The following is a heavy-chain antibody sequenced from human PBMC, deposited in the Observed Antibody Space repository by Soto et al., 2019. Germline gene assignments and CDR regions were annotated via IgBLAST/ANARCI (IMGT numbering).Heavy chain of an antibody. CDR1: GGTFSSYA. J-gene: IGHJ1*01. CDR3: AIGAEGGWYEEENFQH. V-gene: IGHV1-69*12. Sequence: QVQLVQSGAEVKKPGSSVKVACKASGGTFSSYAISWVRQAPGQGREWMGGIIPIFGTANYAQKFQGRVTITADESTSTAYMELSSLRSEDTAVYYCAIGAEGGWYEEENFQHWGQGTLVTVSS. CDR2: IIPIFGTA. D-gene: IGHD6-19*01.